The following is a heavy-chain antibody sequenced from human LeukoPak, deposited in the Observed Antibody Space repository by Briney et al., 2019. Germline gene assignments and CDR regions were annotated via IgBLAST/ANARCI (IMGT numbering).Heavy chain of an antibody. V-gene: IGHV3-15*01. Sequence: GGSLRLSCAASGFTFSNAWMSWVRQAPGKGLEWVGRIKSKTDGGTTDYAAPVKGRFTISRDDSKNTLYLQMNSPKTEDTAVYYCTTSVLRYFDWLFDYWGQGTLVTVSS. CDR2: IKSKTDGGTT. J-gene: IGHJ4*02. D-gene: IGHD3-9*01. CDR3: TTSVLRYFDWLFDY. CDR1: GFTFSNAW.